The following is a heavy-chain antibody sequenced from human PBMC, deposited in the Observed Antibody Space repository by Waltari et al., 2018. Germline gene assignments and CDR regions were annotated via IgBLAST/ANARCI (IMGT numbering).Heavy chain of an antibody. CDR1: GFTFSSYS. Sequence: EVQLVESGGGLVKPGGSLRLSCAASGFTFSSYSMNWVSQAPGKGLEWVSSISSSSSYIYYADSVKGRFTISRDNAKNSLYLQMNSLRAEDTAVYYCARSMELGSNDAFDIWGQGTMVTVSS. V-gene: IGHV3-21*01. D-gene: IGHD1-26*01. J-gene: IGHJ3*02. CDR2: ISSSSSYI. CDR3: ARSMELGSNDAFDI.